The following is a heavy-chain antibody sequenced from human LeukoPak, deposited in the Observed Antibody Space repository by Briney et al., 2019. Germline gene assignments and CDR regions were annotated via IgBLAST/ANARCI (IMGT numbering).Heavy chain of an antibody. CDR3: ARAILGAGPDYYYYYGMDV. CDR2: IYYSGST. V-gene: IGHV4-39*01. J-gene: IGHJ6*02. Sequence: SETLSLTCTVSGGSISSSSYYWGWIRQPPGKGLEWIGSIYYSGSTYYNPSLKSRVTISVDTSKNQFSLKLSSVTAADTAVYYCARAILGAGPDYYYYYGMDVWGQGTTVTVSS. D-gene: IGHD6-19*01. CDR1: GGSISSSSYY.